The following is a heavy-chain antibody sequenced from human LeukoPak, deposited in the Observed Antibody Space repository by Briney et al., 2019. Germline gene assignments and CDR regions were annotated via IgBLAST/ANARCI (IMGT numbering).Heavy chain of an antibody. V-gene: IGHV3-48*03. CDR1: GFTFSNYE. Sequence: PGGPLRLSCAASGFTFSNYEMNWVRQAPGKGLEWVSYISRTGTPMYYADSVKGRFTISRDNAKNSLYLQMNSLRAEDTAVYYCARVPYCANGICYSRHYFDYWGQGTLVTVSS. CDR3: ARVPYCANGICYSRHYFDY. D-gene: IGHD2-8*01. CDR2: ISRTGTPM. J-gene: IGHJ4*02.